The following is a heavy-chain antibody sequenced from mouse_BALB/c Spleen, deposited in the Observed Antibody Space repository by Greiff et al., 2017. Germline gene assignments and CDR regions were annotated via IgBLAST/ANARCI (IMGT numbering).Heavy chain of an antibody. CDR3: ARQRDDPYAMDY. V-gene: IGHV5-9-3*01. J-gene: IGHJ4*01. D-gene: IGHD2-3*01. CDR2: ISSGGSYT. Sequence: EVKLMESGGGLVKPGGSLKLSCAASGFTFSSYAMSWVRQTPEKRLEWVATISSGGSYTYYPDSVKGRFTISRDNAKNTLYLQMSSLRSEDTAMFYCARQRDDPYAMDYWGQGTSVTVSS. CDR1: GFTFSSYA.